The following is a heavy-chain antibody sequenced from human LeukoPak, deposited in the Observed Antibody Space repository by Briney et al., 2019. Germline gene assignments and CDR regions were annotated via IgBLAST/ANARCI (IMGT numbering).Heavy chain of an antibody. CDR2: ISGSGGST. J-gene: IGHJ5*02. V-gene: IGHV3-23*01. D-gene: IGHD3-10*01. Sequence: GGSLRLSCAASGFTFSSYAMSWVRQAPGKGLEWVSAISGSGGSTYYADSVKGRFTISRDNSKNTLYLRMNSLRAEDTAVYYCAKCGVRLLWFGEPPFDPWGQGTLVTVSS. CDR3: AKCGVRLLWFGEPPFDP. CDR1: GFTFSSYA.